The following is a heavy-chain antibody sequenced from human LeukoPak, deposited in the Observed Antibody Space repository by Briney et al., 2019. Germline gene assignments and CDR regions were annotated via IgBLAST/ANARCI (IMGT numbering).Heavy chain of an antibody. CDR1: DGSIINNNHY. V-gene: IGHV4-39*02. D-gene: IGHD3-22*01. CDR2: ISYSEVT. CDR3: AREVEYYDSSGYRPHAFDI. J-gene: IGHJ3*02. Sequence: SEPLSLTCTVSDGSIINNNHYWGWTRQPPGKGLVWLESISYSEVTAYNPSRRIRDTISVDTSKNQFSLKVNIVTPTDTAVYYCAREVEYYDSSGYRPHAFDIWGQGTLDTVSS.